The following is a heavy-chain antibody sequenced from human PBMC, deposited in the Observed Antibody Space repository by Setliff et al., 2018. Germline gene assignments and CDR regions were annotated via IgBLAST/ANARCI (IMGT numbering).Heavy chain of an antibody. Sequence: PGGSLRLSCAVSGFALGDYYMTWIRQAPGKGLEWLSYISVTGSAVHYADSVKGRFTISRDNGKNSLYLQMNSLTAEDTAIYYCARGGYSVTANYYGLDVWGQGTTVTVS. J-gene: IGHJ6*02. CDR3: ARGGYSVTANYYGLDV. CDR2: ISVTGSAV. D-gene: IGHD2-21*02. CDR1: GFALGDYY. V-gene: IGHV3-11*04.